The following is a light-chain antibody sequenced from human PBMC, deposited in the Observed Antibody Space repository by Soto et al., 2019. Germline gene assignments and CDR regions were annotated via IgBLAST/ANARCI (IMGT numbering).Light chain of an antibody. CDR2: EVS. V-gene: IGLV2-14*01. CDR1: SSDVGAYKF. Sequence: QSALTQPASVSGSPGQSITIFCSGTSSDVGAYKFVSWYRHHPGKAPQVMIYEVSNRPSGVSNRFSGPKSGNTASLTISGLQPEDEGDYYCSSYTSTSTPWVFGGGTKVTVL. J-gene: IGLJ3*02. CDR3: SSYTSTSTPWV.